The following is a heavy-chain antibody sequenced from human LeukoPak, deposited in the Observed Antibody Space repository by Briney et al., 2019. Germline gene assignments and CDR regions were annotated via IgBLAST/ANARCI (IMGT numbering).Heavy chain of an antibody. Sequence: SETLSLTCTVSGGSISSYYWSWIRQPPGKGLEWIGYIYYSGSTNYNPSLKSRVTISVDTSKNQFSLKLRSVTAADTAVYYCGRQRDYFYGLDVWGQGTTVTVSS. J-gene: IGHJ6*02. CDR1: GGSISSYY. CDR3: GRQRDYFYGLDV. CDR2: IYYSGST. V-gene: IGHV4-59*08.